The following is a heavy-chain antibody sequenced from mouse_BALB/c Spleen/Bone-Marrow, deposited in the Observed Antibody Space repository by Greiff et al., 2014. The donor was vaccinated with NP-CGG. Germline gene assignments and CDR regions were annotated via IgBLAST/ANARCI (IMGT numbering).Heavy chain of an antibody. V-gene: IGHV1-26*01. CDR1: GYSFTGYT. CDR3: ARDYYGFSYGFAY. CDR2: INPYNGGT. Sequence: VQLQQSGPELVKPGASMKISCKASGYSFTGYTMNWVKQSHGKNLEWIGLINPYNGGTNYNQKFKGKATLTVDKSSSIAYMELLSLTSEDSAVYYCARDYYGFSYGFAYWGQGTLVTVSA. D-gene: IGHD1-1*01. J-gene: IGHJ3*01.